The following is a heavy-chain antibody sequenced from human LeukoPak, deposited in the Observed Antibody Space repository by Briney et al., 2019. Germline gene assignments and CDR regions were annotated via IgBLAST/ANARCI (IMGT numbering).Heavy chain of an antibody. CDR3: AKPRGFGELFFDY. CDR1: GFTFSSYG. Sequence: GRSLRLSCAASGFTFSSYGMHWVRQAPGKGLEWVAVISCDGSNKYYADSVKGRFTISRDNSKNTLYLQMNSLRAEDTAVYYCAKPRGFGELFFDYWGQGTLVTVSS. J-gene: IGHJ4*02. CDR2: ISCDGSNK. D-gene: IGHD3-10*01. V-gene: IGHV3-30*18.